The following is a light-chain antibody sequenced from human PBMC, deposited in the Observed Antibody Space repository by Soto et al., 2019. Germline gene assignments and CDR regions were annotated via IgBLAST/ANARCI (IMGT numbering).Light chain of an antibody. J-gene: IGLJ3*02. CDR2: SNV. CDR1: SSNIGSNT. Sequence: QSVLTQAPSVSGTPGQRVTISCSGSSSNIGSNTVSWYQQVPGTAPKVLIYSNVQRPSGVPDRFSGSKSGTSASLAIGGLQSEDEADYYCVAWDGSLNGWVFGGGTKLTVL. CDR3: VAWDGSLNGWV. V-gene: IGLV1-44*01.